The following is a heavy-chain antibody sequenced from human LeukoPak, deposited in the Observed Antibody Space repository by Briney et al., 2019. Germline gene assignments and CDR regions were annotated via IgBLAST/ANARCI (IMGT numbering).Heavy chain of an antibody. D-gene: IGHD2-15*01. CDR3: ARSVVAATPIWFDP. Sequence: GESLKISCKGSGYSFTSYWIGWVRQMPGKGLEWMGIIYPGDSDTRYSPSFQGQVTISANKSISTVYLQWSSLRASDTAMYYCARSVVAATPIWFDPWGQGTLVTVSS. CDR1: GYSFTSYW. V-gene: IGHV5-51*01. CDR2: IYPGDSDT. J-gene: IGHJ5*02.